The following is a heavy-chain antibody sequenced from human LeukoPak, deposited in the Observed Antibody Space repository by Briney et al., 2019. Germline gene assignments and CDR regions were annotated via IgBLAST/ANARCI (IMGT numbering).Heavy chain of an antibody. J-gene: IGHJ4*02. V-gene: IGHV3-23*01. Sequence: PGGSLRLSCAASGFTFSSYAMSWVRQAPGKGREWVSAISCSGGSTYYADSVKGRFTISGDNSKNTLYLQLNSLRAEDTAVYYCAKGQTLLGYSYGYAYWGQGTLVTVSS. CDR3: AKGQTLLGYSYGYAY. CDR1: GFTFSSYA. D-gene: IGHD5-18*01. CDR2: ISCSGGST.